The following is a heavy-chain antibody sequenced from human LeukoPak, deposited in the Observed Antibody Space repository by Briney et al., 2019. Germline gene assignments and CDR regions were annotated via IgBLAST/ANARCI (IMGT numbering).Heavy chain of an antibody. CDR2: IWYDGSNK. CDR1: GFTFSSYG. D-gene: IGHD1-26*01. Sequence: GRSLRLSCAASGFTFSSYGMHWVRQAPGKGLEWVAVIWYDGSNKYYADSVKGRFTISRDNSKNTLYLQMNSLRAEDTAVYYCARDFMVGATTPFDYWGQGTLVTVSS. CDR3: ARDFMVGATTPFDY. V-gene: IGHV3-33*01. J-gene: IGHJ4*02.